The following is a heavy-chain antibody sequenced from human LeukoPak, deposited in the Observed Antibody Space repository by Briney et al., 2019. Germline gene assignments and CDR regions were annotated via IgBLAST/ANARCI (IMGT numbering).Heavy chain of an antibody. CDR3: ATYIEYSSTFDY. J-gene: IGHJ4*02. V-gene: IGHV1-24*01. CDR2: FDPEDGET. CDR1: GYTLTELS. Sequence: SVKVSCKVSGYTLTELSMHWVRQAPGKGLEWMGGFDPEDGETIYAQKFQGRVTMTEDTSTDTAYMELSSLRSEDTAVYYCATYIEYSSTFDYWGQGTLVTVSS. D-gene: IGHD2-2*01.